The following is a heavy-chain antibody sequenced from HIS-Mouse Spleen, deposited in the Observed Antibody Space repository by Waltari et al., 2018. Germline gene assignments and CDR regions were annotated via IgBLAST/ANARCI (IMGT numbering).Heavy chain of an antibody. CDR1: GFTVSSNY. D-gene: IGHD6-13*01. CDR2: IYSGGST. Sequence: EVQLVESGGGLVQPGGSLRLSCAASGFTVSSNYRSWVRQSPGKGLGWVSLIYSGGSTYYADSVKGRFTISRDNSKNTLYLQMNSLRAEDMAVYYCARDIKAAACWGQGTLVTVSS. J-gene: IGHJ4*02. V-gene: IGHV3-66*01. CDR3: ARDIKAAAC.